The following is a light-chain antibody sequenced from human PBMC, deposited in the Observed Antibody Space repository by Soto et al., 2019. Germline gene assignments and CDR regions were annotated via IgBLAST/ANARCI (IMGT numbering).Light chain of an antibody. CDR1: KSFSHSY. J-gene: IGKJ1*01. Sequence: DIVMTQSPLSLPVTPGEPASISCRASKSFSHSYLAWYQQKPGQAPRLLIYGASTRATGIPARFSGSGSGTEFTLTISSLQSEDFAVYYCQQYNNWPRTFGQGTKVDIK. CDR2: GAS. V-gene: IGKV3-15*01. CDR3: QQYNNWPRT.